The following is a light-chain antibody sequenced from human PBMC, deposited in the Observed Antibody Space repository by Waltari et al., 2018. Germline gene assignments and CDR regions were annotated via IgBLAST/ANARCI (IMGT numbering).Light chain of an antibody. Sequence: DIQMTQSPSSLSASVGDRVTITCRASQDITNWLAWYQQKPQKAPKSLIYDASTLQSGVPSRFSGSGSGTDFTLTITNLQAEDVAVYHCQQYYSTPRTFGQGTKVEVK. J-gene: IGKJ1*01. CDR2: DAS. CDR1: QDITNW. CDR3: QQYYSTPRT. V-gene: IGKV1D-16*01.